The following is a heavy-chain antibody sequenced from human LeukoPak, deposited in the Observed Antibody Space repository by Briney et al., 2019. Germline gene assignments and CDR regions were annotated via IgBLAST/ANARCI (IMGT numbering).Heavy chain of an antibody. D-gene: IGHD3-22*01. Sequence: GGSLRLSCAASGFTFDDYAMHWVRQAPGKGLEWVSAISGSGGSTYYADSVKGRFTISRDNSKNTLYLQMNSLRAEDTAVYYCAKERSKPITMIVVTRAYDYWGQGTLVTVSS. J-gene: IGHJ4*02. CDR1: GFTFDDYA. CDR2: ISGSGGST. V-gene: IGHV3-23*01. CDR3: AKERSKPITMIVVTRAYDY.